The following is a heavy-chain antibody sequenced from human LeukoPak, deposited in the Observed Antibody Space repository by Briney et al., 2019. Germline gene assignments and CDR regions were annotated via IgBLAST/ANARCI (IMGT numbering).Heavy chain of an antibody. D-gene: IGHD6-13*01. CDR3: ARGRAAAGV. CDR1: GGSISSSSYY. CDR2: IYYSGST. V-gene: IGHV4-39*07. J-gene: IGHJ4*02. Sequence: SETLSLTCTVSGGSISSSSYYWGWIRQPPGKGLEWIGSIYYSGSTYYNPSLKSRVTISVDTSKNQFSLKLSSVTAADTAVYYCARGRAAAGVWGQGTLVTVSS.